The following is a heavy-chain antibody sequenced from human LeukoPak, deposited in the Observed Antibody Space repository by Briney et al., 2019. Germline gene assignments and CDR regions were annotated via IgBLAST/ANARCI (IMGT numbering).Heavy chain of an antibody. Sequence: SETQSLTCTVSGGSISTTGYYWGWIRQPPGQGLEWIGNIYYSGSTYYNPSLKSRLTMSVDTSKNQFSLNLRSVTAADTALYYCASLRVPGDFDYWGQGTLVTVSS. CDR3: ASLRVPGDFDY. J-gene: IGHJ4*02. V-gene: IGHV4-39*01. CDR2: IYYSGST. CDR1: GGSISTTGYY.